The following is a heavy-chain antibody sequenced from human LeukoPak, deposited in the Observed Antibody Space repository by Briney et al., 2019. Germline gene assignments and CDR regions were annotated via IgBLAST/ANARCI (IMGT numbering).Heavy chain of an antibody. V-gene: IGHV1-18*01. D-gene: IGHD6-19*01. CDR2: ISAYNGNT. CDR1: GYTFTSYG. Sequence: GASVKVSCKASGYTFTSYGISWVRQAPGQGLEWMGWISAYNGNTNYAQKLQGRVTMTTDTSTSTAYMELRSLRSDDTAVYYCARDKGAASRTLAVADFYYYYGMDVWGQGTTVTVSS. CDR3: ARDKGAASRTLAVADFYYYYGMDV. J-gene: IGHJ6*02.